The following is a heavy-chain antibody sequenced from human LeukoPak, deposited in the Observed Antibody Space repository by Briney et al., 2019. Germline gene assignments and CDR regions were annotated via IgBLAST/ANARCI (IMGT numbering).Heavy chain of an antibody. D-gene: IGHD1-26*01. J-gene: IGHJ1*01. CDR2: ISGRGGST. V-gene: IGHV3-23*01. Sequence: GGSLRLSCAASGFTFSNSAMSWVRQAPGKGLEWVSAISGRGGSTYYADSVKGRSTISRDNSKNTLYLEINSLRAEDTAVYYCAKGQSVSYSPAEYFQNWGQGTLVTVSS. CDR3: AKGQSVSYSPAEYFQN. CDR1: GFTFSNSA.